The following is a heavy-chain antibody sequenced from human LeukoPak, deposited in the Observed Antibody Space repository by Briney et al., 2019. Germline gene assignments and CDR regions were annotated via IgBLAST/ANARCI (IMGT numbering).Heavy chain of an antibody. Sequence: GGSLRLSCAASGFTVSSNYMSWVRQAPGKGLEWVSVIYSGGSTYYADSVKGRFTISRDNSKNTLYLQMNSLRAEDTAVYYCARTYSNYSRYYYYYYMDVWGKGTTVTVSS. J-gene: IGHJ6*03. CDR2: IYSGGST. CDR1: GFTVSSNY. V-gene: IGHV3-53*01. D-gene: IGHD4-11*01. CDR3: ARTYSNYSRYYYYYYMDV.